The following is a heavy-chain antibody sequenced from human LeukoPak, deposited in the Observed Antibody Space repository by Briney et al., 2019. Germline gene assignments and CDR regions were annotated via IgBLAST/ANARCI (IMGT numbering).Heavy chain of an antibody. CDR3: ARHSPSFIAAAGTFDY. Sequence: SEPLSLTCTVSGGSISSYYWSWIRQPPGKGLEWIGYIYYSGSTNYNPSLKSRVTISVDTSKNQFSLKLSSVTAADTAVYYCARHSPSFIAAAGTFDYWGQGTLVTVSS. V-gene: IGHV4-59*08. CDR2: IYYSGST. D-gene: IGHD6-13*01. J-gene: IGHJ4*02. CDR1: GGSISSYY.